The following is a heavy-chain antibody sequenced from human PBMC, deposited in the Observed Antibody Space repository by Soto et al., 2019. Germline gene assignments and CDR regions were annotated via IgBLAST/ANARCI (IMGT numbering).Heavy chain of an antibody. D-gene: IGHD1-26*01. CDR2: IFWNDER. CDR1: GFSLSKARMG. V-gene: IGHV2-26*01. Sequence: QVTLKEAGPVLVKPTETLTLTCTVSGFSLSKARMGVSWIRQPPGKALEWLAHIFWNDERSYNPSLKSRLSISRDTSKSQVVLTITNAYPVDTGTYFCARALREGLPIYFFASWGQGTLVTVSS. J-gene: IGHJ4*02. CDR3: ARALREGLPIYFFAS.